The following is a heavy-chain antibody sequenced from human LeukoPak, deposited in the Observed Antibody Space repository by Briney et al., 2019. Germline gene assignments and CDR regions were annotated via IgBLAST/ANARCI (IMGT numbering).Heavy chain of an antibody. V-gene: IGHV3-48*03. J-gene: IGHJ4*02. CDR2: ISSSGSII. D-gene: IGHD3-22*01. CDR3: ARVRYYDSSGALDY. CDR1: GFTFSSYE. Sequence: GGSLRLSCAASGFTFSSYEMNWVRQAPGKGLEWVSYISSSGSIIYYADSVKGRFTISRDNAKNSLYLQMNSLRAEDTAVYYCARVRYYDSSGALDYWGQGTLVTVSS.